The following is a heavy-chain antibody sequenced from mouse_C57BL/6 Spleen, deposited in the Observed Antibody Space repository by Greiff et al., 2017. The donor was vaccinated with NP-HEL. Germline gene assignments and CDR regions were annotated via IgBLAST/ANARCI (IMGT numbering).Heavy chain of an antibody. CDR3: TYTTVEDAMDY. CDR2: IDPETGGT. D-gene: IGHD1-1*01. Sequence: QVQLQQSGAELVRPGASVTLSCKASGYTFTDYEMHWVKQTPVHGLEWIGAIDPETGGTAYNQKFKGEAILTADKSSSTAYMELRSLTSEDSAVYYCTYTTVEDAMDYWGQGTSVTVSS. V-gene: IGHV1-15*01. CDR1: GYTFTDYE. J-gene: IGHJ4*01.